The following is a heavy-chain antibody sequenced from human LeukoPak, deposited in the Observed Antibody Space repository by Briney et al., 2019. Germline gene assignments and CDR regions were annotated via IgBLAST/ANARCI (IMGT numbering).Heavy chain of an antibody. CDR1: GGSISSYY. Sequence: KPSETLSLTCTVSGGSISSYYWSWIRQPAGQGLEWIGRIYTNADTKYNPSLKSRVTISVDTSKNQFSLKLSSVTAADTAVYYCARHRRSGSSNWFDPWGQGTLVTVSS. V-gene: IGHV4-4*07. D-gene: IGHD1-26*01. CDR3: ARHRRSGSSNWFDP. J-gene: IGHJ5*02. CDR2: IYTNADT.